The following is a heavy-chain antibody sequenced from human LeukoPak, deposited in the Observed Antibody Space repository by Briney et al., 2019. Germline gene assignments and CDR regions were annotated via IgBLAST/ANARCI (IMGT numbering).Heavy chain of an antibody. D-gene: IGHD1-14*01. J-gene: IGHJ4*02. Sequence: PGGSLRLSCEASGFTFSNNEMNWVRQAPGKGLEWVSDISSSGSTKYYADSVKGRFTISRANAKNSLFLQINSLRAEDTAIYYCASGTQSDYWGQGTLVTVSS. CDR2: ISSSGSTK. V-gene: IGHV3-48*03. CDR1: GFTFSNNE. CDR3: ASGTQSDY.